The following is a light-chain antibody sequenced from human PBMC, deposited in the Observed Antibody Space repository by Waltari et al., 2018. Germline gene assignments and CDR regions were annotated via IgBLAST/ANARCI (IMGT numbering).Light chain of an antibody. CDR1: QSLLFASNNKNY. Sequence: DIVMTQSLDSLAVSLGERATVHCRSSQSLLFASNNKNYLAWYQQKPGQPPKLLIYWASTRDSGVPNRFSGSGSGTDFTLTISGLQAEDVGVYYCQQYFTTPRAFGQGTKVEIK. CDR2: WAS. CDR3: QQYFTTPRA. V-gene: IGKV4-1*01. J-gene: IGKJ1*01.